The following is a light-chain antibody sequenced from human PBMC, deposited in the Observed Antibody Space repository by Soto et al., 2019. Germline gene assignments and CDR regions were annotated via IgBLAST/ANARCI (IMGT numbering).Light chain of an antibody. CDR3: QQYGSSLFT. V-gene: IGKV3-20*01. J-gene: IGKJ3*01. Sequence: DIVLTQSPGTLSLSPGERATLSCRASQSVSSKYLAWYQQKPGQAPRALRYGTSIRASCVPERFSGGGSGTDFTLTITRLEPADGAVYYFQQYGSSLFTFGPGTK. CDR2: GTS. CDR1: QSVSSKY.